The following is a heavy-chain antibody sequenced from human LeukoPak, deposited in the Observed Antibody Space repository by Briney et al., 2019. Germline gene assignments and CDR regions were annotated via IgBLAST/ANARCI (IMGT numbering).Heavy chain of an antibody. V-gene: IGHV3-30*02. CDR1: GFTFSSYG. D-gene: IGHD6-19*01. Sequence: PGGSLRLSCAASGFTFSSYGMHWVRQAPGKGLEWVAFIRYDGSNKYYADSVKGRFTISRDNSKNTLYLQMNSLRAEDTAVYYCAKVAGTRVLGWFDPWGQGTLVTVSS. J-gene: IGHJ5*02. CDR2: IRYDGSNK. CDR3: AKVAGTRVLGWFDP.